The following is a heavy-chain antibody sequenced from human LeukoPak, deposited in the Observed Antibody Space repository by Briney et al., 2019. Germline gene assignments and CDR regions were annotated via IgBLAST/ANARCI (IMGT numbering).Heavy chain of an antibody. Sequence: VASVKVSCKASGYTFTGYYMHWVRQAPGQGLEWMGWINPNSGGTNYAQKFQGRVTMTRDTSISTAHMELRRLRSDDTAVYYCARVPCNWKYGARDCNYSYYMDVWGKGTTVTVSS. J-gene: IGHJ6*03. CDR2: INPNSGGT. CDR1: GYTFTGYY. CDR3: ARVPCNWKYGARDCNYSYYMDV. V-gene: IGHV1-2*02. D-gene: IGHD1-7*01.